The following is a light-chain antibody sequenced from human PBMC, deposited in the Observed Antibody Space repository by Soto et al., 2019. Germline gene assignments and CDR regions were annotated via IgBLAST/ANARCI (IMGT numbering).Light chain of an antibody. CDR2: RAS. J-gene: IGKJ5*01. CDR3: HQYNHSPRT. Sequence: IVTKQSLDTVSASPGERATXSCSASQGVRSNLAWFQQKPGQAPGLLIYRASTRATGVPARFSRTGSGTEFTLTASRLQSADLGVYYSHQYNHSPRTFAQGTRLQIK. V-gene: IGKV3-15*01. CDR1: QGVRSN.